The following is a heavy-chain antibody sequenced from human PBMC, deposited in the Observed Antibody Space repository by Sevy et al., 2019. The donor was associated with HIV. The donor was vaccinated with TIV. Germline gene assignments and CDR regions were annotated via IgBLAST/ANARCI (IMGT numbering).Heavy chain of an antibody. CDR3: AKGDWSGAGSYKWVDP. CDR1: GFTFSSYG. D-gene: IGHD3-3*01. J-gene: IGHJ5*02. V-gene: IGHV3-23*01. CDR2: ISDSGGTT. Sequence: GGSLRLSCEASGFTFSSYGMTWVRQAPEKGLEWVSSISDSGGTTYYANSVKGRFTISRDNSKNTLYLQVNSLRAEDTATYYSAKGDWSGAGSYKWVDPWGQGTLVTVSS.